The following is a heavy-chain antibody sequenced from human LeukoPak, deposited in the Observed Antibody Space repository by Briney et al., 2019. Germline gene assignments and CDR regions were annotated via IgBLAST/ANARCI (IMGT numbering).Heavy chain of an antibody. CDR2: IDQEGSEI. Sequence: GGSLRLSCAASGFTFSNHWMTWVRQAPGKGLEWVANIDQEGSEIYYVDSVRGRFIISRDNAKNSLYLQMNTLRAEDTAVYYCVRRYMATSAEDFDYWGQGTLVTVFS. J-gene: IGHJ4*02. V-gene: IGHV3-7*01. CDR3: VRRYMATSAEDFDY. CDR1: GFTFSNHW. D-gene: IGHD3-16*02.